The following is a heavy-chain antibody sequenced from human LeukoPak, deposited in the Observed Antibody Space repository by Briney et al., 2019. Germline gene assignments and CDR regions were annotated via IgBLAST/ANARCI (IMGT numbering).Heavy chain of an antibody. J-gene: IGHJ4*02. CDR2: INHSGST. CDR3: ARGSIKQWELPPQNDY. Sequence: SETLSLTCAVYGGSFSGYYWSWIRQPPGKGLEWIGEINHSGSTNYNPSLKSRVTISVDTSKNQFSLKLSSVTAADTAVYYCARGSIKQWELPPQNDYWGQGTLVTVSS. CDR1: GGSFSGYY. D-gene: IGHD1-26*01. V-gene: IGHV4-34*01.